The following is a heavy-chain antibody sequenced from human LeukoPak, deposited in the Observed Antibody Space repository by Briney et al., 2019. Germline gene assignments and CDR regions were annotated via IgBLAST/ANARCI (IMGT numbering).Heavy chain of an antibody. CDR2: INPNSGGT. CDR3: ATDSRPILGEQRLGGDY. D-gene: IGHD6-25*01. Sequence: ASVTVSYKASGYTFTVYYMHWVRQAPGQGLEGMGWINPNSGGTNYTQKFQRSVTMTRNTSISTAYMELSRLTSDDTAVYYCATDSRPILGEQRLGGDYWGQGTLVTVSS. CDR1: GYTFTVYY. V-gene: IGHV1-2*02. J-gene: IGHJ4*02.